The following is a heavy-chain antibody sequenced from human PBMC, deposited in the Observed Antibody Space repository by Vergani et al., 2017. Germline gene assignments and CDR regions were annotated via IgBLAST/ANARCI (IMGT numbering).Heavy chain of an antibody. Sequence: VQLVESGGGLVKPGGSLRLSCAASGFTFSSYWMSWVRQAPGKGLEWVANIKQDGSEKYYVDSVKGRFTISRDNAKNSLYLQMNSLRAEDTAVYYCATEGAARWYYYYGMDVWGQGTTVTVSS. CDR2: IKQDGSEK. CDR1: GFTFSSYW. CDR3: ATEGAARWYYYYGMDV. D-gene: IGHD6-6*01. J-gene: IGHJ6*02. V-gene: IGHV3-7*01.